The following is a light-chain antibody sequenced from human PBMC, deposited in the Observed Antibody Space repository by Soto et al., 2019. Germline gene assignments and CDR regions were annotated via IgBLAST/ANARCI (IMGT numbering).Light chain of an antibody. V-gene: IGKV3-15*01. J-gene: IGKJ1*01. CDR1: QSVSSN. CDR3: QQYSSWPRT. CDR2: GAS. Sequence: EIAMTQSPATLSVSPGERATLSCRASQSVSSNLAWYQQKPGQAPRLLIYGASTRATGIPASFSGSGSGTEFTLTISSLQSEDFAVYYCQQYSSWPRTFGQGTTVEIK.